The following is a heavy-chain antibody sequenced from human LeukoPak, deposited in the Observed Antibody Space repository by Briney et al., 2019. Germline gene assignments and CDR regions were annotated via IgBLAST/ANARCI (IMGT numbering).Heavy chain of an antibody. CDR2: IYTSGST. Sequence: PSETLSLTCTVPGGSISSYYWSWIRQPAGKGLEWIGRIYTSGSTNYNPSLKSRVTMSVDTSKNQFSLKLSSVTAADTAVYYCARDSHDYGDYGYYYGMDVWGQGTTVTVSS. D-gene: IGHD4-17*01. CDR1: GGSISSYY. CDR3: ARDSHDYGDYGYYYGMDV. J-gene: IGHJ6*02. V-gene: IGHV4-4*07.